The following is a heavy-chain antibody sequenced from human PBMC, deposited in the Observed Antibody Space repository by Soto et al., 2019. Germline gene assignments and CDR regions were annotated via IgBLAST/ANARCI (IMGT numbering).Heavy chain of an antibody. CDR2: ISSSSSYT. CDR3: ARVKYYYDSSGVDY. J-gene: IGHJ4*02. Sequence: GGSLRLSCAASGFTFSDYYMSWIRQAPGKGLEWVSYISSSSSYTNYADSVKGRFTISRDNAKNSLYLQMNSLRAEDTAVYYCARVKYYYDSSGVDYWGQGTLVTAPQ. CDR1: GFTFSDYY. D-gene: IGHD3-22*01. V-gene: IGHV3-11*05.